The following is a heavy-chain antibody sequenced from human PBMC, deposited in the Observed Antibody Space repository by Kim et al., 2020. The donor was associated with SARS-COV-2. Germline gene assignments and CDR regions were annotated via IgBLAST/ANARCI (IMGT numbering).Heavy chain of an antibody. CDR3: ARGVQLGY. CDR2: SGTTI. V-gene: IGHV3-11*01. Sequence: SGTTIYYADSVKGRFTISRDNAMQLVYLQMDSLRVDDTAVYYCARGVQLGYWGQGTLVTVSS. D-gene: IGHD1-1*01. J-gene: IGHJ4*02.